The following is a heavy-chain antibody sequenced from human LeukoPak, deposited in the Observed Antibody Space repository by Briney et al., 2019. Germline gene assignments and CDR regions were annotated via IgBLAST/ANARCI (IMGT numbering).Heavy chain of an antibody. D-gene: IGHD2-2*01. CDR2: ISAYNGNT. CDR1: GYTFNGYG. Sequence: ASVKVSCKASGYTFNGYGISWVRQAPGQGLEWMGWISAYNGNTNYAQKLQGRVTMTTDTSTSTAYMELRSLRSDDTAVYYCARADEIVVVPAALPENYWGQGTLVTVSS. V-gene: IGHV1-18*01. CDR3: ARADEIVVVPAALPENY. J-gene: IGHJ4*02.